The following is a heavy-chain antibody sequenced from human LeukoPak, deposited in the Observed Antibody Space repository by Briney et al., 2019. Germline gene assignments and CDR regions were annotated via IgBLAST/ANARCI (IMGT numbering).Heavy chain of an antibody. Sequence: GGSLRLSCAASGFTFTTYWMSWVRQAPGKGLEWVANIQQDGTEKYYADSVKGRFTISRDNAKNSLYLQMSSLRPDDTAVYYCARDPRGPTAYDHSGRDTFEDWGQGTRVTVSS. CDR1: GFTFTTYW. J-gene: IGHJ4*02. CDR3: ARDPRGPTAYDHSGRDTFED. CDR2: IQQDGTEK. V-gene: IGHV3-7*01. D-gene: IGHD3-22*01.